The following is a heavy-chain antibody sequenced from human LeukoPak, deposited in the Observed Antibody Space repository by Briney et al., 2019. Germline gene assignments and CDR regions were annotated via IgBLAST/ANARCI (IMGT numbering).Heavy chain of an antibody. J-gene: IGHJ4*02. V-gene: IGHV4-34*01. CDR2: INHSGST. CDR1: GGSFSGYY. CDR3: ARGHYAHFDY. D-gene: IGHD4-17*01. Sequence: KTSETLSLTCAVYGGSFSGYYWSWIRQPPGKGLEWIGEINHSGSTNYNPSLKSRVTISVDTSKNQFSLKLSSVTAADTAVYYCARGHYAHFDYWGQGTLVTVSS.